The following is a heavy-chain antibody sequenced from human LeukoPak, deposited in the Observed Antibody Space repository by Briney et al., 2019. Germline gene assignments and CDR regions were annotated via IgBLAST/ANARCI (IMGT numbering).Heavy chain of an antibody. CDR2: INPNSGGT. J-gene: IGHJ6*03. Sequence: ASVKVSCKASGYTFTGYYMHWVRQAPGQGLEWMGRINPNSGGTNYAQKFQGRVTMTRDTPISTAYMELSRLRSDDTAVYYCARSYGDYGNHYYYMDVWGKGTTVTVSS. V-gene: IGHV1-2*06. CDR1: GYTFTGYY. CDR3: ARSYGDYGNHYYYMDV. D-gene: IGHD4-17*01.